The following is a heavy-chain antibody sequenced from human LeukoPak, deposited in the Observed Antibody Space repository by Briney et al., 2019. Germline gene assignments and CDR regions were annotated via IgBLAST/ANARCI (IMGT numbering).Heavy chain of an antibody. D-gene: IGHD4-17*01. CDR1: GGSISSYY. J-gene: IGHJ5*02. CDR2: FSNSGST. Sequence: SHTLSLTCTVSGGSISSYYWSWIRRPPGRGLEWMGYFSNSGSTKYNPSLKSRVIMSVDTSKSQLSLKLASVTAADTAVYYCARHTESRPFDPWGQGTLVTVSS. V-gene: IGHV4-59*07. CDR3: ARHTESRPFDP.